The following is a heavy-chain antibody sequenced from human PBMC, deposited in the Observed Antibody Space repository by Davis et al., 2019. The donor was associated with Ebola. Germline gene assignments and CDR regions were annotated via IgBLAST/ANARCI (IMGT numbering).Heavy chain of an antibody. J-gene: IGHJ6*02. V-gene: IGHV3-23*01. D-gene: IGHD3-10*01. Sequence: GESLKISCADSVITFSSYAMTWVRQAPGKGLDWVSAISGSGGTIYYAGSVKGRFTVSRDNSKKTMYLQMNSLRAEDTAVYYCARDRYYTIDVWGQGTTVTVSS. CDR3: ARDRYYTIDV. CDR1: VITFSSYA. CDR2: ISGSGGTI.